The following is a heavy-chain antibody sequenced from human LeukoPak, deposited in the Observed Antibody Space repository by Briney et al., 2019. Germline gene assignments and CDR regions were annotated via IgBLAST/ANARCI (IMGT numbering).Heavy chain of an antibody. D-gene: IGHD1-1*01. CDR1: GFTLRNYR. J-gene: IGHJ4*02. Sequence: GGSLRLSCAASGFTLRNYRMTWVRQAPGKGLEWVATISDTSKYIYYGDSVKGRFTVSRDNAKNSLYLQMDSLRVEDTAVYYCATASLVALEATTDYLDSWGQGTLVSVSS. CDR3: ATASLVALEATTDYLDS. V-gene: IGHV3-21*06. CDR2: ISDTSKYI.